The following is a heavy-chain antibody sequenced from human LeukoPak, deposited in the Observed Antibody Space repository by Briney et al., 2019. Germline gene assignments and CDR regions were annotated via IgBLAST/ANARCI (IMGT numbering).Heavy chain of an antibody. CDR3: ARLGLEVGGPNWFDP. D-gene: IGHD1-1*01. Sequence: PGGSLRLSCAASGFTFSSYSMNWVRQAPGKGLEWVSYISSSSSTIYYADSVKGRFTISRDNAKNSLYLQMNSLRDEDTAVYYCARLGLEVGGPNWFDPWGQGTLVTVSS. V-gene: IGHV3-48*02. CDR2: ISSSSSTI. CDR1: GFTFSSYS. J-gene: IGHJ5*02.